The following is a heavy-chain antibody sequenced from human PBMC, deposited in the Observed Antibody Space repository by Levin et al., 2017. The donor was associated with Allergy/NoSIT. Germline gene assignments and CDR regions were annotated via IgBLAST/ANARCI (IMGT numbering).Heavy chain of an antibody. CDR1: GGSFSGYY. D-gene: IGHD6-19*01. J-gene: IGHJ4*02. V-gene: IGHV4-34*01. Sequence: SETLSLTCAVYGGSFSGYYWSWIRQPPGKGLEWIGEINHSGSTNYNPSLKSRVTISVDTSKNQFSLKLSSVTAADTAVYYCARGGGNSSGWYSFDYWGQGTLVTVSA. CDR3: ARGGGNSSGWYSFDY. CDR2: INHSGST.